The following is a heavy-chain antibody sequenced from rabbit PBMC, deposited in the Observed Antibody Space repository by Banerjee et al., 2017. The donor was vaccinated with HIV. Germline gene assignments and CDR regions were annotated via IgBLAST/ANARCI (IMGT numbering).Heavy chain of an antibody. CDR1: GFSFSSSYY. D-gene: IGHD4-2*01. CDR2: MNAGSSGIT. J-gene: IGHJ4*01. CDR3: ARRYTGSGNGLDL. V-gene: IGHV1S40*01. Sequence: QSLEESGGDLVKPGASLTLTCTASGFSFSSSYYMCWVRQAPGKGLEWIACMNAGSSGITAYASWAKGRFTISKTSSTTVTLQMTSLTAADTATYFCARRYTGSGNGLDLWGPGTLVTVS.